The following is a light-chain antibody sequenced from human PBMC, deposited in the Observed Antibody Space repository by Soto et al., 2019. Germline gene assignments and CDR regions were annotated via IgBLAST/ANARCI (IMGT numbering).Light chain of an antibody. Sequence: QSALTQPASVSGSPGQSITISCTGTSSDVGNYNLVSWYQHHPGKAPKLMIYEVSKRPSGVSNRFSGSKSGDTASLTISGLQAVYEADYYCCSYAVSNYVFGTGTNVTV. CDR1: SSDVGNYNL. J-gene: IGLJ1*01. CDR3: CSYAVSNYV. CDR2: EVS. V-gene: IGLV2-23*02.